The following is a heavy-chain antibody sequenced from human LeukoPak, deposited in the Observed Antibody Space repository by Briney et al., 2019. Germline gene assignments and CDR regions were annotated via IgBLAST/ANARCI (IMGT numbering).Heavy chain of an antibody. J-gene: IGHJ4*02. D-gene: IGHD3-22*01. Sequence: PSETLSLTCTVFGDSIIDSTYYWGWIRQPPGKGLDWLGVINYSGSTYYNPSLRSRVTISVDTSKNQFSLKLNSVTASDTAVYYCARGYDFWGQGTLVTVSS. V-gene: IGHV4-39*01. CDR2: INYSGST. CDR3: ARGYDF. CDR1: GDSIIDSTYY.